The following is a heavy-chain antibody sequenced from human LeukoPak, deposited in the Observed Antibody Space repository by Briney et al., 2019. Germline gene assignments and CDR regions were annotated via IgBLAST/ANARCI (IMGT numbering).Heavy chain of an antibody. J-gene: IGHJ4*02. Sequence: SVKVSCKVSGYTLTELSMHWVRQAPGKGLEWMGGIIPIFGTANYAQKFQGRVTITADKSTSTAYMELSSLRSEDTAVYYCAGSGSYIASDLDYWGQGTLVTVSS. CDR1: GYTLTELS. CDR3: AGSGSYIASDLDY. V-gene: IGHV1-69*06. CDR2: IIPIFGTA. D-gene: IGHD1-26*01.